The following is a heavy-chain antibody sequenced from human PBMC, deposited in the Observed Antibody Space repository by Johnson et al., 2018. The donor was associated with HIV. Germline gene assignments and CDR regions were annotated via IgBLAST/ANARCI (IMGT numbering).Heavy chain of an antibody. V-gene: IGHV3-53*01. CDR1: GFPVSSNY. J-gene: IGHJ3*02. D-gene: IGHD6-13*01. CDR3: ARQYSSSWYLNSDAFDI. Sequence: VQLVESGGGLIQPGGSLRLSCAASGFPVSSNYMNWVRQAPGKGLEWVSVIYTGGSTSYSDSVKGRFTISRDNSKNTLYLQMNSLRAEATAVYYCARQYSSSWYLNSDAFDIWGQGTMVTVSS. CDR2: IYTGGST.